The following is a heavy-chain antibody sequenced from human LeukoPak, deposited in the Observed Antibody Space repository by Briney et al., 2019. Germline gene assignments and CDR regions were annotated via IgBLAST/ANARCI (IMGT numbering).Heavy chain of an antibody. CDR1: GFTFSNYA. CDR2: ISGSASST. Sequence: PGGSLRLSCAASGFTFSNYAMSWVRQAPGKGLEWVSAISGSASSTYHADSVKGRFTISRDNSKNTLYLQMNSLRAEDTAVYYCARDGNSSFDYWGQGTLVTVSS. CDR3: ARDGNSSFDY. D-gene: IGHD4-23*01. J-gene: IGHJ4*02. V-gene: IGHV3-23*01.